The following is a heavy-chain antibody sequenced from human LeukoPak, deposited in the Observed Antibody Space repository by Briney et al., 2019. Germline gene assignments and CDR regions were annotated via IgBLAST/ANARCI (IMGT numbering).Heavy chain of an antibody. D-gene: IGHD4-23*01. CDR1: GFTLSSNH. CDR2: IYSGGTT. CDR3: ARDADYGGSPDAFDV. Sequence: PGGSLRLSCAASGFTLSSNHMSWVRQAPGKGLKWVSIIYSGGTTYYADSVKGRFTISRDNSKNTLYLQMSTLRAEDTAVYYCARDADYGGSPDAFDVWGRGTIVTVSS. J-gene: IGHJ3*01. V-gene: IGHV3-53*01.